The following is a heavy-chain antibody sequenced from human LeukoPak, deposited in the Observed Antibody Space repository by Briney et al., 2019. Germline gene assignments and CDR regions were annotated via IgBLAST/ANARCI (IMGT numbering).Heavy chain of an antibody. CDR3: AKQGRDWLRDYYYYMDV. V-gene: IGHV3-23*01. D-gene: IGHD3-9*01. CDR2: IGGRGGST. CDR1: GFTFSSYG. J-gene: IGHJ6*03. Sequence: GGSLRLSCAASGFTFSSYGMSWVRQSPGKGLEWVSTIGGRGGSTYYADSVKGRFTISRDNSKNTLYLQMNSLRAEDTAVYYCAKQGRDWLRDYYYYMDVWGKGTTVT.